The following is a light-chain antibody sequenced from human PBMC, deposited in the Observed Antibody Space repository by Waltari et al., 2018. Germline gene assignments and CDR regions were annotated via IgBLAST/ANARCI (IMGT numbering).Light chain of an antibody. CDR3: MQALQTRT. J-gene: IGKJ1*01. Sequence: DIMMTQSPLSLPVTPGEPASISCRSSQSLLDSNGYTYLDWYLQKPGQSPQLLIYLGSQRASGVPDRFSGSGSGTDFTLKISRVETEDVGVYYCMQALQTRTFGQGTKVEIK. V-gene: IGKV2-28*01. CDR1: QSLLDSNGYTY. CDR2: LGS.